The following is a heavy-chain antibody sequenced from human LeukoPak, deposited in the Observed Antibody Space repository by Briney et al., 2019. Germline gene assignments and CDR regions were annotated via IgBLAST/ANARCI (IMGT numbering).Heavy chain of an antibody. CDR1: GFTFSNAW. CDR3: AKDLRFLEWYNEFDY. D-gene: IGHD3-3*01. CDR2: IKSKTDGGTT. Sequence: GGSLRLSCAASGFTFSNAWMSWVRQAPGKGLEWVGRIKSKTDGGTTDYAAPVKGRFTISRDDSKNTLYLQMNSLRAEDTAVYYCAKDLRFLEWYNEFDYWGQGTLVTVSS. V-gene: IGHV3-15*01. J-gene: IGHJ4*02.